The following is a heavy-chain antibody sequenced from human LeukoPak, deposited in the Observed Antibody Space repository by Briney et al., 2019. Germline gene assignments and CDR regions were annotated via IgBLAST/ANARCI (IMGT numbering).Heavy chain of an antibody. Sequence: GGSLRLSCAASGFTFDDYAMHWVRQAPGKGLEWVSGISWNSGSIGYADSVKGRFTISRDNAKNSLYLQMDSLRAEDTALYYCAKDGVTNGYSSGWYTVWGQGTLVTVSS. CDR3: AKDGVTNGYSSGWYTV. D-gene: IGHD6-19*01. V-gene: IGHV3-9*01. J-gene: IGHJ4*02. CDR2: ISWNSGSI. CDR1: GFTFDDYA.